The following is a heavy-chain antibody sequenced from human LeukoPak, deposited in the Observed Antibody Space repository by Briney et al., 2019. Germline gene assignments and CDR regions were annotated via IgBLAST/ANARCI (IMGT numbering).Heavy chain of an antibody. Sequence: SETLSLTCTVSGGSISSYYWSWIRQPPGKGLEWIGYIYYSGSTNYNPSLKSRVTISVDTSKNQFSLKLSSVTAADTAVYYCAGCRSSTSCYDYWGQGTLVTVSS. J-gene: IGHJ4*02. V-gene: IGHV4-59*01. CDR3: AGCRSSTSCYDY. D-gene: IGHD2-2*01. CDR1: GGSISSYY. CDR2: IYYSGST.